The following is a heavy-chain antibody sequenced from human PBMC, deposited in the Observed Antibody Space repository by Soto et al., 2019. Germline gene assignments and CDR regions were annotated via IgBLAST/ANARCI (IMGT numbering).Heavy chain of an antibody. V-gene: IGHV3-33*01. CDR3: ARDRGYSGYDSPRFYYGMDV. J-gene: IGHJ6*02. CDR1: GFTFSSYG. Sequence: QVQLVESGGGVVQPGRSLRLSCAASGFTFSSYGMHWVRQAPGKGLEWVAVIWYDGSNKWYADSVKGRFTISRDNSKNTLYLQMNSRRAEGTAVYSCARDRGYSGYDSPRFYYGMDVWGQGTTVTVSS. D-gene: IGHD5-12*01. CDR2: IWYDGSNK.